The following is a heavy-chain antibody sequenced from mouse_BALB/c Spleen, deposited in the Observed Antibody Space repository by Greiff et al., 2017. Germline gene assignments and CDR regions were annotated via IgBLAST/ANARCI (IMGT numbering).Heavy chain of an antibody. V-gene: IGHV1-69*02. CDR1: GYTFTSYW. D-gene: IGHD2-1*01. CDR3: ASSIYYGNYN. J-gene: IGHJ2*01. CDR2: IDPANGNT. Sequence: QVQLQQPGAELVKPGASVKLSCKASGYTFTSYWMHWVKQRPGQGLEWIGEIDPANGNTKYDPKFQGKATITADTSSNTAYLQLSSLTSEDTAVYYCASSIYYGNYNWGQGTTLTVSS.